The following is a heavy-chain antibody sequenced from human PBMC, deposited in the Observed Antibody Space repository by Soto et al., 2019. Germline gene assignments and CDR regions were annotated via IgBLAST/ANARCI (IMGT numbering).Heavy chain of an antibody. CDR3: AGNQFYGVVAAPFDP. Sequence: QVQLVQSGAEVKKPGASVKVSCKASGYTFTSYGISWVRQAPGQGLEWMGWISDYNGNTNYAQKLQGRVTMTTDTSTSAAYKQLRSLISDDTAVYYCAGNQFYGVVAAPFDPWGQGTLVTVSS. J-gene: IGHJ5*02. CDR1: GYTFTSYG. V-gene: IGHV1-18*01. CDR2: ISDYNGNT. D-gene: IGHD2-15*01.